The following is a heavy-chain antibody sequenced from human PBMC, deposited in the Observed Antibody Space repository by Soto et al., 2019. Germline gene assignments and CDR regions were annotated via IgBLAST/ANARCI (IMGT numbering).Heavy chain of an antibody. Sequence: PSETLSLTCALSGGSVSSGSYYWGWVRQPPGKGLEWIGEIYHSGSTYYTPSLKSRVTISVDKSKNQFSLKLSSVTAADTAVYYCASVAKTINWPDNWGQGTLVTVSS. CDR3: ASVAKTINWPDN. J-gene: IGHJ5*02. CDR1: GGSVSSGSYY. CDR2: IYHSGST. V-gene: IGHV4-39*07.